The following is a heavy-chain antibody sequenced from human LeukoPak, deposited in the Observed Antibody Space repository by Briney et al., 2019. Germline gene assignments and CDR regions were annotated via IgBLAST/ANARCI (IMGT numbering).Heavy chain of an antibody. Sequence: PSETLSLTCAVSGYSISSGYYWGWIRQPPGKGLEWIGSIYHSGSTYYNPSLKSRVTISVDTSKNQFSLKLSSVTAADTAVYDCARESGSSDWFDPWGQGTLVTVSS. CDR2: IYHSGST. J-gene: IGHJ5*02. V-gene: IGHV4-38-2*02. CDR1: GYSISSGYY. CDR3: ARESGSSDWFDP. D-gene: IGHD1-26*01.